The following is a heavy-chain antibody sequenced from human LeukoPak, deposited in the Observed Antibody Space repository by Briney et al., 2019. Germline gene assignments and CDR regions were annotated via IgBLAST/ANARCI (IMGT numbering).Heavy chain of an antibody. D-gene: IGHD1-7*01. V-gene: IGHV4-59*01. CDR1: GGSISSYY. Sequence: SETLSLTCTVSGGSISSYYWSWIRQPPGKGLEWIGYIYYNGSTNYNPSLKSRVTISVDTSKNQFSLKLSSVTAADTAVYYCARGLELGHDYWGQGTLVTVSS. J-gene: IGHJ4*02. CDR2: IYYNGST. CDR3: ARGLELGHDY.